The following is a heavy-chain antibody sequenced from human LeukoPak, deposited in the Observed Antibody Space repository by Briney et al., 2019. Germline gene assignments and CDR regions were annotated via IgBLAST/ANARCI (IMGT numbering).Heavy chain of an antibody. Sequence: GGSLRLSCAASGFTFDDYGMSWVRQAPGKGLEWVSGINWNGGSTGYADSVKGRFTISRDNAKNSLYLQMNSLRAEDTALYYCARADYYDSSGYYGGEVDYWGQGTLVTVSS. CDR2: INWNGGST. D-gene: IGHD3-22*01. CDR3: ARADYYDSSGYYGGEVDY. V-gene: IGHV3-20*04. J-gene: IGHJ4*02. CDR1: GFTFDDYG.